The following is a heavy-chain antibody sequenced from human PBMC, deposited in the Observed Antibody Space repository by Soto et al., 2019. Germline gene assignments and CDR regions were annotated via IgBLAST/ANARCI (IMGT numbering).Heavy chain of an antibody. Sequence: SVKVSCKASGGTFSSYAISWVRQAPGQGLEWMGGIIPIFGTANYAQKFQGRVTITADESTSTAYMELSSLRSEDTAVYYCARDRFVGSGWTDKGDYRGQGTLVTVSS. V-gene: IGHV1-69*13. D-gene: IGHD6-19*01. CDR1: GGTFSSYA. CDR3: ARDRFVGSGWTDKGDY. J-gene: IGHJ4*02. CDR2: IIPIFGTA.